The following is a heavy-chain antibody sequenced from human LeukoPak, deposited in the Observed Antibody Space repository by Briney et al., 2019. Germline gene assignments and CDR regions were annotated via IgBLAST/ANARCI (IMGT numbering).Heavy chain of an antibody. CDR3: AKDLSRAVAADWFDP. D-gene: IGHD6-19*01. J-gene: IGHJ5*02. V-gene: IGHV3-23*01. CDR2: ISDSGGST. CDR1: GFTFSNYD. Sequence: GGSLRLSCAASGFTFSNYDMSWVRQAPGKGLEWVSSISDSGGSTYYADSVKGRFTISRDNSKNTLYLQMTNLRAADTAEYYCAKDLSRAVAADWFDPWDQGSLVTVSS.